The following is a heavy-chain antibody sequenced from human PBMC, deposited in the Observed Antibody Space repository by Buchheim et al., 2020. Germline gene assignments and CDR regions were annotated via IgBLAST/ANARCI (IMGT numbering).Heavy chain of an antibody. J-gene: IGHJ4*02. V-gene: IGHV4-59*01. Sequence: QVLVQESGPGLVQPSETLFLTCSVSADSFSSYYWSWIRQPPGKGLEWIGYTSYSGSINYNPSLRSRVTISVDTSKSQFSLKVTSVSTADTAMYYCARQQRFNRPFDLWGQGTL. CDR2: TSYSGSI. D-gene: IGHD6-25*01. CDR1: ADSFSSYY. CDR3: ARQQRFNRPFDL.